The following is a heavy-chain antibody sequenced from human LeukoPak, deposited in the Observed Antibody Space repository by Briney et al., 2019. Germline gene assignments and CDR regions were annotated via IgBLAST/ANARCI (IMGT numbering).Heavy chain of an antibody. CDR2: ISGCAGTT. V-gene: IGHV3-23*01. CDR3: AKKRYENGTSSAGYLDV. D-gene: IGHD1-1*01. Sequence: GGSLRLSCAASGFTFPGFAMNWARQAPGRGLEWVSVISGCAGTTHHADSVKGRFTISRDNFKNTVSLQMNSLRAEDTAVYYCAKKRYENGTSSAGYLDVWGQGTTVTVSS. CDR1: GFTFPGFA. J-gene: IGHJ6*02.